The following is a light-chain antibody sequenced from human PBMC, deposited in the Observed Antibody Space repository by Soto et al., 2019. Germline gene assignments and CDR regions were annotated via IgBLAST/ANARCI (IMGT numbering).Light chain of an antibody. CDR2: GAS. CDR1: QSVSSD. CDR3: QQYDTWPPLT. J-gene: IGKJ4*01. Sequence: EIVMTQSPATLSVSPGERATLSCRASQSVSSDLAWYQQKPGQAPRLLIYGASIRDTGIPARFSGSGSGTEFTLTISSLQSEDFAVYYCQQYDTWPPLTFGGGTKVEI. V-gene: IGKV3D-15*01.